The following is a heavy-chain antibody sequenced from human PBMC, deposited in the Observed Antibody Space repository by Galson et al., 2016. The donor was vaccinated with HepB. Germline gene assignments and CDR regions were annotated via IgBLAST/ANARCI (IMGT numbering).Heavy chain of an antibody. V-gene: IGHV3-53*01. D-gene: IGHD3-10*01. CDR1: GFTVSSSY. Sequence: SLRLSCAASGFTVSSSYMSWVRQAPGKGPEWVSVIYSGGSTYYADSVKGRFTISRDNSKNTLYLQMNSLKAEDTAVYYCARKGGIYSPWGYWGQGTLVTVSS. CDR2: IYSGGST. J-gene: IGHJ4*02. CDR3: ARKGGIYSPWGY.